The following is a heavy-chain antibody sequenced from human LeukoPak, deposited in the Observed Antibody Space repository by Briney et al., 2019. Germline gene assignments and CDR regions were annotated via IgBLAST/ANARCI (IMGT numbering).Heavy chain of an antibody. CDR3: ARDPSSTVAFDY. D-gene: IGHD4-23*01. J-gene: IGHJ4*02. CDR2: INPNSGGT. Sequence: ASVKVSCKASGYTFTGYYMHWVRQAPGQGLEWMGWINPNSGGTNYAQKFQGRVTMTRDTSISTAYMELSRLRSDDTAVYYCARDPSSTVAFDYWGQGTLVTVSS. V-gene: IGHV1-2*02. CDR1: GYTFTGYY.